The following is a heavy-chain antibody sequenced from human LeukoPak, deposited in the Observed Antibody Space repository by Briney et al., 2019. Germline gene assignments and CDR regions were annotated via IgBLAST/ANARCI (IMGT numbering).Heavy chain of an antibody. CDR1: GGSFSGYY. CDR3: ASGPRGRHSSSWYRY. J-gene: IGHJ4*02. D-gene: IGHD6-13*01. CDR2: INHSGST. V-gene: IGHV4-34*01. Sequence: SETLSLTCAGYGGSFSGYYWSWIRQPPGKGLEWIGEINHSGSTNYNPSLKSRVTISVDTSKNQFSLKLSSVTAADTAVYYCASGPRGRHSSSWYRYWGQGTLVTVSS.